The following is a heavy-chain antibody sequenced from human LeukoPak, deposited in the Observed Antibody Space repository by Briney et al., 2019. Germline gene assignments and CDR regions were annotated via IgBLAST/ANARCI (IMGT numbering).Heavy chain of an antibody. D-gene: IGHD2-2*01. CDR2: ISYDGSNK. CDR3: ASDCDSTSCYDY. V-gene: IGHV3-30*03. Sequence: GGSLRLSCAASGFTFSSYGMHWVRQTPGKGLEWVAVISYDGSNKYYADSVKGRFTISRDNSKNTLYLQMNSLRAKDTAVYYCASDCDSTSCYDYWGQGTLVTVSS. J-gene: IGHJ4*02. CDR1: GFTFSSYG.